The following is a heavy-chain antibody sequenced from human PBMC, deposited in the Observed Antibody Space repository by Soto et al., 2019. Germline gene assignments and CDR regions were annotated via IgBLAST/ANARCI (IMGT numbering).Heavy chain of an antibody. CDR2: INHSGST. V-gene: IGHV4-34*01. CDR1: GGSFSGYY. D-gene: IGHD2-2*01. Sequence: PSETLSLTCAVYGGSFSGYYWSWIRQPPGKGLEWIGEINHSGSTNYNPSLKSRVTISVDTSKNQFSLKLSSVTAVDTAVYYCARGEYWRTTNCFAYPDPGPLVTLSS. CDR3: ARGEYWRTTNCFAY. J-gene: IGHJ4*02.